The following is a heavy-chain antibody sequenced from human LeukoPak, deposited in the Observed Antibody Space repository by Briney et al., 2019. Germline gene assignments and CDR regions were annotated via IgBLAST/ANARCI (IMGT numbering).Heavy chain of an antibody. CDR3: ARGADSGYSSDN. J-gene: IGHJ4*02. CDR1: GFTFSSYW. Sequence: GGSLRLSCAASGFTFSSYWMHLVGQAPGKGLVWVSRINSDGSTTTYADSVKGRFTISRDNAKNTLYLQMNSLRAEDTAVYYCARGADSGYSSDNWGQGTLVSVSS. CDR2: INSDGSTT. V-gene: IGHV3-74*01. D-gene: IGHD3-9*01.